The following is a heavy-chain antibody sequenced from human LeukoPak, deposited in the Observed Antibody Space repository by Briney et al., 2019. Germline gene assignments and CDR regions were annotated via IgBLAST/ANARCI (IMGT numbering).Heavy chain of an antibody. CDR3: ARDRGRTRPYFDY. D-gene: IGHD1-26*01. CDR1: GYTFNTYG. Sequence: GASVKVSCKASGYTFNTYGITWVRQAPGQGLEWMGGIIPIFGTANYAQKFQGRVTITADKSTSTAYMELSSLRSEDTAVYYCARDRGRTRPYFDYWGQGTLVTVSS. J-gene: IGHJ4*02. V-gene: IGHV1-69*06. CDR2: IIPIFGTA.